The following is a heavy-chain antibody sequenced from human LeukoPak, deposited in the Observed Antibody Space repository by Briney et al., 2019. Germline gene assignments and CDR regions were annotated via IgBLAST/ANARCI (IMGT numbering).Heavy chain of an antibody. J-gene: IGHJ4*02. CDR3: AKDHLPGIVVADRDY. Sequence: GGSLRLSCAASGFTFNRYGMSWVRQAPGEGLEWVSAISGSGGTTYYAVSVKGRFTISRDNSKNTLYLQINSLRAEDTAVYYCAKDHLPGIVVADRDYWGQGTLVTVSS. V-gene: IGHV3-23*01. CDR1: GFTFNRYG. CDR2: ISGSGGTT. D-gene: IGHD6-19*01.